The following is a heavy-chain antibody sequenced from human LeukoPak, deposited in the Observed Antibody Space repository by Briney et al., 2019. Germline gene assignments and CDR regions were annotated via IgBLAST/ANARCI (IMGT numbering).Heavy chain of an antibody. CDR2: IIPILGIA. Sequence: ASVKVSCKASGGTFSSYAISWVRQAPGQGLEWMGRIIPILGIANYAQKFQGRVTITADKSTSTAYMELSSLRSEDTAVYYCAGEEGIAAAAAIYYYGMDVWGQGTTVTVSS. CDR3: AGEEGIAAAAAIYYYGMDV. V-gene: IGHV1-69*04. J-gene: IGHJ6*02. CDR1: GGTFSSYA. D-gene: IGHD6-13*01.